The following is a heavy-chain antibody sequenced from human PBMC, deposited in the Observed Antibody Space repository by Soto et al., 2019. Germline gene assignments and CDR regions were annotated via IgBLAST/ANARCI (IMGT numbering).Heavy chain of an antibody. CDR2: ISAYNGNT. D-gene: IGHD2-2*01. Sequence: GASVKVSCKASGYTFTSYGISWVRQAPGQGLEWMGWISAYNGNTNYAQKLQGRVTMTTDTSTSTAYMELRSLRSDDTAVYYCASLSNEPAAPTYYFDYWGQGTLVTVSS. V-gene: IGHV1-18*01. CDR1: GYTFTSYG. J-gene: IGHJ4*02. CDR3: ASLSNEPAAPTYYFDY.